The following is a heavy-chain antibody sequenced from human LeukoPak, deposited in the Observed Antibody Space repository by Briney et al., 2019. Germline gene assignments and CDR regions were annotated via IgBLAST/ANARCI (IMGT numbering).Heavy chain of an antibody. V-gene: IGHV3-33*01. Sequence: GRSLRLSCAASGFTFSSYGMRWVRQAPGKGLEWVAVVWYDGSNKYYADSVKGRFTISRDNSKNTLYLQMNSLRAEDTAVYYCARDEGLAFDIWGQGTMVTVSS. CDR2: VWYDGSNK. D-gene: IGHD5/OR15-5a*01. CDR1: GFTFSSYG. J-gene: IGHJ3*02. CDR3: ARDEGLAFDI.